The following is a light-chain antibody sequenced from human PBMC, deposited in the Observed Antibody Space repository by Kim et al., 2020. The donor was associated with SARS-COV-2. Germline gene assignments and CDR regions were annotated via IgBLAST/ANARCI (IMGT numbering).Light chain of an antibody. CDR3: QQYNSYPWT. J-gene: IGKJ1*01. Sequence: ASVGDRVTITGRASQSISRWLAGYQQKPGKAPKLLIYKASSLESGVPSRFSGSGSGTEFTLTISSLQPDDFATYYCQQYNSYPWTFGQGTKVDIK. CDR1: QSISRW. CDR2: KAS. V-gene: IGKV1-5*03.